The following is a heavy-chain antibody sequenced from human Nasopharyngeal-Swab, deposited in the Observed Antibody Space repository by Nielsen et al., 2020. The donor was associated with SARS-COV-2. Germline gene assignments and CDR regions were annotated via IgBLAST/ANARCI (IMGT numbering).Heavy chain of an antibody. V-gene: IGHV3-48*02. Sequence: ESLKISGAASGFTFSSYSMNWVRQAPGKGLEWVSYISSSGRTIYYEDSVKGRFTISRDNAKNSLFLQMNSLRDEDTAVYYCARNLYGDYVIDYWGRGTLVTVSS. CDR1: GFTFSSYS. CDR2: ISSSGRTI. CDR3: ARNLYGDYVIDY. J-gene: IGHJ4*02. D-gene: IGHD4-17*01.